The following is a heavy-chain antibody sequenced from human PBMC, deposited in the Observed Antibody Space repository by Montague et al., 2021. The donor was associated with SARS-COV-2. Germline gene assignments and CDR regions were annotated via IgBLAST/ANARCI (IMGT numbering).Heavy chain of an antibody. CDR3: ARSMIRGGLNWFDP. CDR1: GASISNGGYT. J-gene: IGHJ5*02. Sequence: TLSLTCAVSGASISNGGYTWSWIRRPPGKGLEWIGYIYQSGTTRYNPSLKSRVTMSVDKSKNQFSLQLTSMIAADTAIYFCARSMIRGGLNWFDPWGQGTLVTVSS. D-gene: IGHD3-10*01. V-gene: IGHV4-30-2*01. CDR2: IYQSGTT.